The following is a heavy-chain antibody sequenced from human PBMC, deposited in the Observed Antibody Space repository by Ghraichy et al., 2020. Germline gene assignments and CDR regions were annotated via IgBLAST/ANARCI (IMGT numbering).Heavy chain of an antibody. Sequence: GGSLRLSCAASGFTFGSYGMNWVRQAPGKGLEWVSLITRGGSNKYYADSVQGRFTISRDNGENSVHLQMNSLRAEDTAVYYCAREVLTGCPTDGMDVWGQGTTGTVSS. CDR2: ITRGGSNK. J-gene: IGHJ6*02. CDR1: GFTFGSYG. V-gene: IGHV3-21*06. D-gene: IGHD3-9*01. CDR3: AREVLTGCPTDGMDV.